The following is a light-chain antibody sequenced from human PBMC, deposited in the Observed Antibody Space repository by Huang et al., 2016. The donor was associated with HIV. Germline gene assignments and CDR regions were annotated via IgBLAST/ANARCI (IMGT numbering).Light chain of an antibody. CDR1: QNIDNY. J-gene: IGKJ2*01. CDR3: QQAFTTPKYT. Sequence: DIQMTQFPLSLSASVGDRVTITCRASQNIDNYLNWYQQKTWKAPKLLIFGASNLQIGVPSRFSGTSSGTYFALTINNLQPDDFATYYCQQAFTTPKYTFGLGTSLDIK. CDR2: GAS. V-gene: IGKV1-39*01.